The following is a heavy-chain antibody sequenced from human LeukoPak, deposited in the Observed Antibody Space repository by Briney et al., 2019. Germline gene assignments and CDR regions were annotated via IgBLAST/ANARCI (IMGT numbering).Heavy chain of an antibody. D-gene: IGHD5-18*01. CDR3: ARGADNVDTAMAHGL. V-gene: IGHV4-61*05. CDR2: IYYSGST. J-gene: IGHJ4*02. CDR1: GGSISSSSYY. Sequence: SETLSLTCTVSGGSISSSSYYWGWIRQPPGKGLERIGYIYYSGSTNYNPSLKSRVTISVDTSKNQFSLKLSSVTAADTAVYYCARGADNVDTAMAHGLWGQGTLVTVSS.